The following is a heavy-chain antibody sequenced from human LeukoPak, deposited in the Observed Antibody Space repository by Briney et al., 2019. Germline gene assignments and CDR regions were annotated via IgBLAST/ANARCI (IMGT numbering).Heavy chain of an antibody. CDR3: AKGDPRYCSGGSCSY. D-gene: IGHD2-15*01. Sequence: GSLRLSCAASGLTFSVYAMSWVRQAPGKGLEWVSTISGSGANTYYADSVKGRFTISRDTSKTTLFLQMNSLGAEDTAIYYCAKGDPRYCSGGSCSYWGQGTLVTVSS. V-gene: IGHV3-23*01. CDR2: ISGSGANT. J-gene: IGHJ4*02. CDR1: GLTFSVYA.